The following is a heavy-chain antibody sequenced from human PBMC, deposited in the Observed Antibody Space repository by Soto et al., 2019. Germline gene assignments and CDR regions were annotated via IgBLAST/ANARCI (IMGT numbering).Heavy chain of an antibody. CDR1: GASISTYD. Sequence: SETLSLTCTVSGASISTYDWSWIRQPPGRGLEWIGYIYYSGYTNYNPSLQSRVTLSVDMSKNEVSLRLSSVTAADTAVYYCARHRQFCSDLTCASYWFDPWGQGTLVTVS. CDR2: IYYSGYT. D-gene: IGHD2-15*01. V-gene: IGHV4-59*12. J-gene: IGHJ5*02. CDR3: ARHRQFCSDLTCASYWFDP.